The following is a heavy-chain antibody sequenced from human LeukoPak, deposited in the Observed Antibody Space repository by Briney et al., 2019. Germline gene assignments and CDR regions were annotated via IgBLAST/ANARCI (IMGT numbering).Heavy chain of an antibody. Sequence: GGSLRLTCAASGFTVSSNYMSWVRQAPGKGLEWVSVIYSGGSTYYADSVKGRFTISRDNSKNTLYLQMNSLRAEDTAVYYCARDYYGSGSYYFDYWGQGTLVTVSS. V-gene: IGHV3-53*01. CDR2: IYSGGST. D-gene: IGHD3-10*01. J-gene: IGHJ4*02. CDR3: ARDYYGSGSYYFDY. CDR1: GFTVSSNY.